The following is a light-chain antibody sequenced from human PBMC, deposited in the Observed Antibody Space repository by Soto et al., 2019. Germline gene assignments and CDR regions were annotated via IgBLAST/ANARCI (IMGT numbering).Light chain of an antibody. CDR3: RSYDSSLSAVV. V-gene: IGLV1-40*01. CDR1: SSNIGAGYD. J-gene: IGLJ2*01. Sequence: QSVLTQPPSVSGAPGQRVTISCTGSSSNIGAGYDVHWYQQLPGTAPKLLIYVNSNRPSGVPDRFSGSKSGTSASLAITGLQAEDKADYYCRSYDSSLSAVVFGGGTKLTVL. CDR2: VNS.